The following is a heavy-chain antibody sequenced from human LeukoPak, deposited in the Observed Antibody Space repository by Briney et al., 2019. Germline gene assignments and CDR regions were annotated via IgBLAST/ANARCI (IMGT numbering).Heavy chain of an antibody. CDR3: ARRTPRCGGTCYDAFDV. J-gene: IGHJ3*01. D-gene: IGHD2-21*01. V-gene: IGHV1-18*01. CDR1: GYTFTSYG. Sequence: ASVKVSCKASGYTFTSYGISWVRQAPGQGLEWMGLMSPRNGHTEYAQNFQGRVTMTRDTSTGTAYMELRSLRSEDTAVYYCARRTPRCGGTCYDAFDVWGQGTMVTVSS. CDR2: MSPRNGHT.